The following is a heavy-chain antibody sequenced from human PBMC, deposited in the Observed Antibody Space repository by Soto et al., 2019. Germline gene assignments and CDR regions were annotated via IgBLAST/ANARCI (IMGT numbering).Heavy chain of an antibody. CDR1: GYTFTSYY. CDR2: INPSGGGT. J-gene: IGHJ6*02. D-gene: IGHD3-10*01. Sequence: SVKVSCKASGYTFTSYYMHWVRQAPGQGLEWMGIINPSGGGTSYAQKFQGRVTMTRDTSISTAYMELSSLRSDDTAVYYCARDPFMVRGGLTEDYYYYYGMDVWGQGTTVTVSS. CDR3: ARDPFMVRGGLTEDYYYYYGMDV. V-gene: IGHV1-46*01.